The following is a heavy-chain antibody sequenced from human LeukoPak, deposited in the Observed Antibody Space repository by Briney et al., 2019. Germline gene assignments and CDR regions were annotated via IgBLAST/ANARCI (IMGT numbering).Heavy chain of an antibody. Sequence: ASVKVSCKASGYTFTSYGISWVRQAPGQGLEWMGWINTNTGNPTYAQGFTGRFVFSLDTSVSTAYLQISSLKAEDTAVYYCARGLRELPDDFDYWGQGTLVTVSS. CDR3: ARGLRELPDDFDY. CDR1: GYTFTSYG. J-gene: IGHJ4*02. CDR2: INTNTGNP. V-gene: IGHV7-4-1*02. D-gene: IGHD1-26*01.